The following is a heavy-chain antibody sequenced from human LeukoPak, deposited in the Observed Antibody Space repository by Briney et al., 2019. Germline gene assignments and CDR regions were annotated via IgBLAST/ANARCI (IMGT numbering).Heavy chain of an antibody. V-gene: IGHV3-53*01. Sequence: GRSLRLSCAASGFTVGSNYITWVRQAPGKGLEWVALIYGDDYTFYADSVEGRFTVSRDRSKNTVYLRLNSLRPEDTAVYFCARGPSLVPATIYYHYMDVWGTGTTVTVSS. J-gene: IGHJ6*03. CDR3: ARGPSLVPATIYYHYMDV. CDR1: GFTVGSNY. D-gene: IGHD2-2*01. CDR2: IYGDDYT.